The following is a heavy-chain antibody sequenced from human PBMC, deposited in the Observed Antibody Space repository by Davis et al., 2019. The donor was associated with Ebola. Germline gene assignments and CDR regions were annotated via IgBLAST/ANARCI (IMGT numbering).Heavy chain of an antibody. D-gene: IGHD1-26*01. CDR2: IYYSGST. CDR3: ARRVGAYYGMDV. CDR1: GGSISSYY. Sequence: MPSETLSLTCTVSGGSISSYYWSWIRQPPGKGLEWIGYIYYSGSTNYNPSLKSRVTISVDTSKNQFSLKLSSVTAADTAVYYCARRVGAYYGMDVWGQGTTVTVSS. V-gene: IGHV4-59*08. J-gene: IGHJ6*02.